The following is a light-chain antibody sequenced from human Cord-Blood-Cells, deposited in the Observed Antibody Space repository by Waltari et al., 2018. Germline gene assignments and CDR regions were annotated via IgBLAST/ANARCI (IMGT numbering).Light chain of an antibody. J-gene: IGLJ2*01. V-gene: IGLV2-23*01. CDR2: EGS. Sequence: QSALTQPASVSGSPGQSITIPCTGTSSDVGSYNLVSWYQQHPGKAPKLMIYEGSKLPSGVSIRFSGSMSGNTASLTISGRQAEDEADYYCCSYAGSSTLVVFGGGTKLTVL. CDR3: CSYAGSSTLVV. CDR1: SSDVGSYNL.